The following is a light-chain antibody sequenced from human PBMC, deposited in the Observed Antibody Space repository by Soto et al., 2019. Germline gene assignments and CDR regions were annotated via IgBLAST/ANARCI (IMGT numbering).Light chain of an antibody. CDR2: EVD. V-gene: IGLV2-8*01. J-gene: IGLJ3*02. CDR1: SSDVGGYNY. Sequence: QSALTQPPSASGSPGPSVTISCTGNSSDVGGYNYVSWYQQHPGKAPKLMIYEVDKRPSGVPDRFSGSKSGTTASLTVSGLQAEDEGDYYCFSYARSNNWVFGGGTKLTVL. CDR3: FSYARSNNWV.